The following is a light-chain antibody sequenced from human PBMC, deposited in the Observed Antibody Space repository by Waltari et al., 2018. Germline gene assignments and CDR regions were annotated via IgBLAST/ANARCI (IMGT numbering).Light chain of an antibody. CDR3: SSYTTSSAPGV. CDR1: DSDVGAYDF. CDR2: EVS. Sequence: QSALTQPASVSGSPEQSITISCSGTDSDVGAYDFVSWYQQHPGKAPHLIIYEVSKRPAGISHRCSGSKAGNTASLAISGLQAEDEADYCCSSYTTSSAPGVFGTGTRVTVL. V-gene: IGLV2-14*01. J-gene: IGLJ1*01.